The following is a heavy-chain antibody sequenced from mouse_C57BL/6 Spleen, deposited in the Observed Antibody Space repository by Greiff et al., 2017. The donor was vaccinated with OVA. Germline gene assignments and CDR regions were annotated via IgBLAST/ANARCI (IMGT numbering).Heavy chain of an antibody. J-gene: IGHJ4*01. CDR1: GYTFTSYG. Sequence: VKLMESGAELARPGASVKLSCKASGYTFTSYGISWVKQRTGQGLEWIGEIYPRSGNTYYNEKFKGKATLTADKSSSTAYMELRSLTSEDSAVYFCARSLYYGSSYGGAMDYWGQGTSVTVSS. V-gene: IGHV1-81*01. CDR3: ARSLYYGSSYGGAMDY. D-gene: IGHD1-1*01. CDR2: IYPRSGNT.